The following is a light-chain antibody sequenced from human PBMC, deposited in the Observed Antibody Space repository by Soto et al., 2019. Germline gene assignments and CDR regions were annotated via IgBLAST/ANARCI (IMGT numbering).Light chain of an antibody. CDR1: SGDVGGYNY. Sequence: QSVLTQPASVSGSPGQSITISCTGTSGDVGGYNYVSWYRQYPGKAPKLIIYEVTYRPSGVSNRFSGSKSGNTASLTISGLQAEDEADYYCSSYSSRSALDVLFGGGTKVTVL. J-gene: IGLJ3*02. CDR2: EVT. V-gene: IGLV2-14*01. CDR3: SSYSSRSALDVL.